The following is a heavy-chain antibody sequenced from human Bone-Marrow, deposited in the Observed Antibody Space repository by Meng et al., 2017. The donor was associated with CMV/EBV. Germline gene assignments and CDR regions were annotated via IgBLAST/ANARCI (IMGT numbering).Heavy chain of an antibody. D-gene: IGHD3-9*01. V-gene: IGHV3-30*02. J-gene: IGHJ6*02. CDR3: AKNLFNGILTGYYISSYYYSGMDV. CDR1: ALTFSSYG. CDR2: IRYDGSNK. Sequence: RGCLRLACPASALTFSSYGMHWVRQAPGKGLEWEAFIRYDGSNKYYADSVKGRFTISRDNSTNTLYLKMNSLRAKDTAVYYCAKNLFNGILTGYYISSYYYSGMDVWGQGTTVTVSS.